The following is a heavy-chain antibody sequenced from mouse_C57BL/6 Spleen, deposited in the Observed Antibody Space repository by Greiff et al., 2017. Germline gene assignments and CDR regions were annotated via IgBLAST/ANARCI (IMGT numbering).Heavy chain of an antibody. V-gene: IGHV1-64*01. CDR1: GYTFTSYW. J-gene: IGHJ3*01. CDR2: IHPNSGST. Sequence: QVQLQQPGAELVKPGASVKLSCKASGYTFTSYWMHWVKQRPGHGLEWIGMIHPNSGSTNYNEKFKSKATLTVDKSSSTAYMQLSSLTSEDSAVYYCARSHYDGSSYGAYWGQGTLVTVSA. D-gene: IGHD1-1*01. CDR3: ARSHYDGSSYGAY.